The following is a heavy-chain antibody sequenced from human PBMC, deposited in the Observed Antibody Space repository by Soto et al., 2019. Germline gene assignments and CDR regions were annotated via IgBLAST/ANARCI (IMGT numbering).Heavy chain of an antibody. CDR3: ASSSIAARLYYYGMDV. D-gene: IGHD6-6*01. Sequence: LGESLKISCKGSGYSFTSYWIGWVRQMPGKGLEWMGIIYPGDSATRYSPSFPGQVTISADKSIRTAYLQWSSLKASDTAMYYCASSSIAARLYYYGMDVWGQGTTVTVS. CDR2: IYPGDSAT. CDR1: GYSFTSYW. J-gene: IGHJ6*02. V-gene: IGHV5-51*01.